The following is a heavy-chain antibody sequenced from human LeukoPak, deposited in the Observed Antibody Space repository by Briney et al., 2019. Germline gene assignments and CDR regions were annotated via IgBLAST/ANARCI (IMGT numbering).Heavy chain of an antibody. CDR2: INPNSGGT. Sequence: ASVTVSCMACGYTFTGYYMHYVRQAPGQGREWMGWINPNSGGTNYAQKFQGRVSMSRDTSMSTAYMELSRLRSDDTAGYCWARRRYNDSSGYYYLPRPLDYCGQGTLVTVSS. V-gene: IGHV1-2*02. D-gene: IGHD3-22*01. CDR3: ARRRYNDSSGYYYLPRPLDY. CDR1: GYTFTGYY. J-gene: IGHJ4*02.